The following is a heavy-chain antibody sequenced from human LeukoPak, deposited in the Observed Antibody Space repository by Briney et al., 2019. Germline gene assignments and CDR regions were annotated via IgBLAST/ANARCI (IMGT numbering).Heavy chain of an antibody. CDR2: ISAYNGNT. V-gene: IGHV1-18*01. Sequence: ASVKVSCKASGYTFTSYGISLVRQAPGQGLEWMGWISAYNGNTNYAQKLQGRVTMTTDTSTSTAYMELRSLRSDDTAVYYCARPQLDGWYVDYWGQGTLVTVSS. CDR1: GYTFTSYG. CDR3: ARPQLDGWYVDY. J-gene: IGHJ4*02. D-gene: IGHD5-24*01.